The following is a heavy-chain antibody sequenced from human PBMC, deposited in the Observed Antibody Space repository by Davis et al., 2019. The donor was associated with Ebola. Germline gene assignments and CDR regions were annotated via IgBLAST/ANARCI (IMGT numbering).Heavy chain of an antibody. CDR1: GFTFSSYA. V-gene: IGHV3-23*01. J-gene: IGHJ6*02. Sequence: GESLKISCAASGFTFSSYAMSWVRQAPGKGPEWVSVIHSGGSTYYADSVKGRFTISRDYAENTLYLQMNNLRAEDTAVYYCAREGAMEGGDGMDVWGQGTTVTVSS. CDR3: AREGAMEGGDGMDV. D-gene: IGHD5-18*01. CDR2: IHSGGST.